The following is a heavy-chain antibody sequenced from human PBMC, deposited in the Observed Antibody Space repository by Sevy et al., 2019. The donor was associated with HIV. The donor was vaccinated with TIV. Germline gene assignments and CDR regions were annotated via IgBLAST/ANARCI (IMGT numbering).Heavy chain of an antibody. CDR3: ARDLPPSATTVAHFDC. V-gene: IGHV3-48*03. J-gene: IGHJ4*02. Sequence: GGSLRLSCAASGFILSSYEMNWVRQAPGKGLEWISYISNSGSALYYSDSVKGRFTISRDNAKNSLYLQMNSLRVEDTAVYYCARDLPPSATTVAHFDCWGQGTQVTVSS. D-gene: IGHD4-17*01. CDR2: ISNSGSAL. CDR1: GFILSSYE.